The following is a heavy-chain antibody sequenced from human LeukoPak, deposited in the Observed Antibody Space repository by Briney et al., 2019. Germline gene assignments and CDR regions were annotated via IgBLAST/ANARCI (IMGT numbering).Heavy chain of an antibody. Sequence: GGSLRLSCAASGFTFSSYAMSWVRQAPGKGLEWVSGINHLGHTFYADSVKGRFTISRDNSQNTLFLQMNSLRADDTAEYFCARDHCSQDSGSWYVLDYWGRGNLVTVFS. J-gene: IGHJ4*02. CDR3: ARDHCSQDSGSWYVLDY. CDR2: INHLGHT. CDR1: GFTFSSYA. V-gene: IGHV3-23*01. D-gene: IGHD6-19*01.